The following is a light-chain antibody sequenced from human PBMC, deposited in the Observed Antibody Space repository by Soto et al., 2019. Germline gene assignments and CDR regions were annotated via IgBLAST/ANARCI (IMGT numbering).Light chain of an antibody. V-gene: IGKV1-39*01. Sequence: DAQMTQSPSSLSASVGDSVTITCRASQSIGTYLDWYQHKPGKAPKLLIYAASSLQSGVPSRFSRSGSGTVFTLTISSLQPENCATYYCQESHSTFGQGTKLDIK. CDR3: QESHST. CDR1: QSIGTY. J-gene: IGKJ2*01. CDR2: AAS.